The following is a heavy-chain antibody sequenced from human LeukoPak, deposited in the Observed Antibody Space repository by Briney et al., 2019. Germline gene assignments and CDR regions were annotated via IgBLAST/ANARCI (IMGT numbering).Heavy chain of an antibody. D-gene: IGHD2-15*01. CDR1: GGSISSSSYY. V-gene: IGHV4-39*01. CDR2: IYCIGST. CDR3: ARHGWWQPLLEDWFDP. Sequence: SETLSLTCTVSGGSISSSSYYWGWIRQPPVKGLEWIGSIYCIGSTYYNPSLKSRVTISVATSKNQSSLKLSSVTAADTAVYYSARHGWWQPLLEDWFDPWGQGTLVTVPS. J-gene: IGHJ5*02.